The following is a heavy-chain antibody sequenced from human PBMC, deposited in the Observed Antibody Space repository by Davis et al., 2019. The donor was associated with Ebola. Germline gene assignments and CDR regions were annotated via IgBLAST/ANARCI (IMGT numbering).Heavy chain of an antibody. D-gene: IGHD3-16*01. CDR1: RATFSNYV. Sequence: SVKVSCKASRATFSNYVISWVRQAPGQGLEWMGNIIPIFGTSNYAQKFQGRVTMTADKFTRTAYMEVSSLRSEDTGVYYCAREITTYYFDYWGQGILVTVSS. J-gene: IGHJ4*02. CDR3: AREITTYYFDY. V-gene: IGHV1-69*06. CDR2: IIPIFGTS.